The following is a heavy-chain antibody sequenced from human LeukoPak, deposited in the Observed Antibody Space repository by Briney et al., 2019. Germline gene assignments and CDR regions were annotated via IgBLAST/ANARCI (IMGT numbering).Heavy chain of an antibody. CDR1: GGSLSNYY. V-gene: IGHV4-34*01. Sequence: SETLSLTCTVYGGSLSNYYWSWIRQPPGKGLEWIGEINHSGSTNYNPSLKSRVTISVDTPKNQFSLKLSSVTAADTAVYYCARVGYYYDSSIDYWGQGTLVTVSS. CDR2: INHSGST. D-gene: IGHD3-22*01. J-gene: IGHJ4*02. CDR3: ARVGYYYDSSIDY.